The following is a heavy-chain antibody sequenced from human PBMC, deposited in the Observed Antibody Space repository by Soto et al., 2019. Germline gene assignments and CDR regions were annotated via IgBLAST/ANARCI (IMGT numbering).Heavy chain of an antibody. V-gene: IGHV4-61*01. CDR1: GGSVSNGSYY. CDR3: EGGGYRGSSPALSY. D-gene: IGHD1-26*01. Sequence: SETLSLTCTVSGGSVSNGSYYRSWIRQPPGKGLEWIGYIYYSGSTNYNPSLTSRVTISVDTSKNKFSLKLSSVTVADPAVYDGEGGGYRGSSPALSYWGEGTWVTVSS. J-gene: IGHJ4*02. CDR2: IYYSGST.